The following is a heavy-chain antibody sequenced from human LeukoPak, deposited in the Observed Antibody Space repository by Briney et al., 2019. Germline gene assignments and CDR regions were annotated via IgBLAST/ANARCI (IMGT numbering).Heavy chain of an antibody. CDR3: AKGGQLVRRFDY. Sequence: PGGTLRLSCAASGFTFSSYGMSWVRQAPGKGLEWVSAISGSGGTTYYADSVKGRFTISRDNSKNTLYLQMDSLRAEDTAVYYCAKGGQLVRRFDYWGQGTLVTVSS. D-gene: IGHD6-13*01. CDR2: ISGSGGTT. J-gene: IGHJ4*02. V-gene: IGHV3-23*01. CDR1: GFTFSSYG.